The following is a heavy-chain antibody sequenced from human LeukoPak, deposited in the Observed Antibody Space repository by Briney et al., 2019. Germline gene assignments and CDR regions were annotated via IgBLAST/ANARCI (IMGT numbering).Heavy chain of an antibody. CDR3: ARGYDILTGYPFRNNWFDP. CDR1: GGSITSYY. J-gene: IGHJ5*02. D-gene: IGHD3-9*01. Sequence: PSETLSLTCTVSGGSITSYYWSWIRQPPGKGLEWIGCIYYSGSTSYNPSLKSRVTISVDTSKNQFSLKLNSVTAADTAVYYCARGYDILTGYPFRNNWFDPWGQGTLVTVSS. CDR2: IYYSGST. V-gene: IGHV4-59*01.